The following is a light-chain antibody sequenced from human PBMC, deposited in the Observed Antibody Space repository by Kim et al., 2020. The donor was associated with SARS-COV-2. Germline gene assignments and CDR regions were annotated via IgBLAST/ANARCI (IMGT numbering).Light chain of an antibody. CDR3: QVWDSSSDLHVV. CDR2: YDS. Sequence: PGKTARITCGGNNIGIKSVHWYQQKPGQAPVLVIYYDSDRPSGIPERFSGSNSGNTATLTISRVEAGDEADYYCQVWDSSSDLHVVFGGGTQLTVL. V-gene: IGLV3-21*04. CDR1: NIGIKS. J-gene: IGLJ2*01.